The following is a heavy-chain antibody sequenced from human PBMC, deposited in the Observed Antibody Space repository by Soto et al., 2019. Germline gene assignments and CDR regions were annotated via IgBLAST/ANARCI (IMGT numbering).Heavy chain of an antibody. CDR1: GFTFSSYA. Sequence: PGGSLRLSCAASGFTFSSYAMSWVRQAPGKGLEWVSTISGTDGTTYYADSVKGRFTISRDNSRNTLHLQMNSLRAEDTAVHYCAKRAVPSTIWGLFDYWGQGTLVTVSS. CDR2: ISGTDGTT. D-gene: IGHD3-16*01. V-gene: IGHV3-23*01. CDR3: AKRAVPSTIWGLFDY. J-gene: IGHJ4*02.